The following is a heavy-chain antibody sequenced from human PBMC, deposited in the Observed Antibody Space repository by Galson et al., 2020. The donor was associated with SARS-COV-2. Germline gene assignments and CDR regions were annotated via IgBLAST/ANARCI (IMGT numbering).Heavy chain of an antibody. D-gene: IGHD3-22*01. CDR2: IYPSAST. J-gene: IGHJ4*02. CDR3: ARGIYDSSGYYGYYFDY. CDR1: GGSISSYY. V-gene: IGHV4-4*07. Sequence: SETLSLTCTVSGGSISSYYWSSIRQPAGNGLEWIGRIYPSASTNYNPSLQSRVTMSVDTSKNQFSLKLSSVTAADTAVYYCARGIYDSSGYYGYYFDYWGQGTLVTVSS.